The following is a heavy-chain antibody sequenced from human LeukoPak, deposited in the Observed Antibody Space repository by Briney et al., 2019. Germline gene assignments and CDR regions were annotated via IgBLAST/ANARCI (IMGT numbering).Heavy chain of an antibody. J-gene: IGHJ5*02. V-gene: IGHV3-21*01. CDR1: GFTFSDYS. CDR2: ISSTSSYI. Sequence: GESLRLSCAASGFTFSDYSMHWVRQAPGEGLEWVSTISSTSSYIYSADSLKGRFTISRDNAKNSLYLQMSTLRAEDTAVYYCARGQLWQTGWFDPWGQGTLVTVS. D-gene: IGHD5-18*01. CDR3: ARGQLWQTGWFDP.